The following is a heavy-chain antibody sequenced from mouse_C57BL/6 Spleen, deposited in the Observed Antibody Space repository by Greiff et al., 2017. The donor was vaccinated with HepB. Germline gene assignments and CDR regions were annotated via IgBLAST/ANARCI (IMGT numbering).Heavy chain of an antibody. V-gene: IGHV5-6*02. CDR3: ARRSSYFDY. J-gene: IGHJ2*01. CDR2: ISSGGSYT. Sequence: DVKLVESGGDLVKPGGSLKLSCAASGFTFSSYGMSWVRQTPDKRLEWVATISSGGSYTYYPDSVKGRFTISRDNAKNTLYLQMSSLKSEDTAMYYCARRSSYFDYWGQGTTPTVSS. CDR1: GFTFSSYG.